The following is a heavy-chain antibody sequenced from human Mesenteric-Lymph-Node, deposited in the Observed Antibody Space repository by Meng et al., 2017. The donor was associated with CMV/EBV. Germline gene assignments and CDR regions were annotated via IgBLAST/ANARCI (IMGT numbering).Heavy chain of an antibody. Sequence: SETLSLTCTVSGGSISSSSYYWGWIRQPPGKGLEWIGSIYYSGSTYYNPSLKSRVTISVDTSKNQFSLKLSSVTAAATAVYYCARAVPDRYSRSSVGASGMDVWGQGTTVTVSS. CDR1: GGSISSSSYY. J-gene: IGHJ6*02. CDR3: ARAVPDRYSRSSVGASGMDV. D-gene: IGHD6-6*01. CDR2: IYYSGST. V-gene: IGHV4-39*07.